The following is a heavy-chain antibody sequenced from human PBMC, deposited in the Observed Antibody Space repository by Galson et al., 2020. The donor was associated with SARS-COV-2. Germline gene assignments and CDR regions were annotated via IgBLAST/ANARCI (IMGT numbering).Heavy chain of an antibody. CDR2: ISPGGETT. D-gene: IGHD1-26*01. CDR3: TRDWDEALSPRFDC. V-gene: IGHV3-48*03. J-gene: IGHJ4*02. Sequence: GESLKISCTASGFTFSSFEMNWVRQAPGKGLEWVSYISPGGETTFYADSVKGRFTVSRDNAKNALYLQMNSLRVEDTAVYYCTRDWDEALSPRFDCWGQGTQVTVSS. CDR1: GFTFSSFE.